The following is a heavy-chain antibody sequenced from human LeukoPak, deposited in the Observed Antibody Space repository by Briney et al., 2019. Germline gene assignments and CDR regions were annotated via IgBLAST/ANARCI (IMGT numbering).Heavy chain of an antibody. Sequence: SETLSLTCTVSGXSISTYYWSWIRQPPGKGLEWIGYMYYSGSSSYNPSLKSRVTISVDTSKNQFSLKLTSVTAADTAVYYCARGRYYYDTSGRYYYYGMDVWGQGTTVTVSS. CDR3: ARGRYYYDTSGRYYYYGMDV. V-gene: IGHV4-59*01. CDR2: MYYSGSS. CDR1: GXSISTYY. J-gene: IGHJ6*02. D-gene: IGHD3-22*01.